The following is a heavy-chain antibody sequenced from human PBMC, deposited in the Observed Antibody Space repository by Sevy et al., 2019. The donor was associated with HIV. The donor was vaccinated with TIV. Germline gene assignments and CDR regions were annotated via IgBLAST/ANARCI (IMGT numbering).Heavy chain of an antibody. Sequence: GGSLRLSCAASGFTFDDYAMHWVRQAPGKGLEWVSGISWNSGSIGYADSVKGRFTISRDNAKNSLYLQMNSLRAADTALYYCATVGYYGSGSQGAFDIWGQGTMVTVSS. CDR1: GFTFDDYA. D-gene: IGHD3-10*01. CDR2: ISWNSGSI. CDR3: ATVGYYGSGSQGAFDI. V-gene: IGHV3-9*01. J-gene: IGHJ3*02.